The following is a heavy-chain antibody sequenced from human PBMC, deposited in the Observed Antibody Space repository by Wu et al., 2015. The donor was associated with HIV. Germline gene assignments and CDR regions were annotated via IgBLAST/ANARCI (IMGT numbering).Heavy chain of an antibody. CDR3: ARGYYDSSGYHYYYYGMDV. D-gene: IGHD3-22*01. V-gene: IGHV1-18*01. Sequence: QVRLFQSPDEVKKPGASVRVSCQASGYNFGSYGIDWVRQAPGQGLEWMGWISGYNGNTNYAQKYQGRVTMTTDTSTSTAYMELRTLRADDTAVYYCARGYYDSSGYHYYYYGMDVWGQGP. J-gene: IGHJ6*02. CDR2: ISGYNGNT. CDR1: GYNFGSYG.